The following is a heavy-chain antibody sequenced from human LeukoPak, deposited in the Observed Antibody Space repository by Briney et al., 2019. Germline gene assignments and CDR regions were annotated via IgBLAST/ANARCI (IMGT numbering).Heavy chain of an antibody. CDR2: IYSGGRT. D-gene: IGHD2/OR15-2a*01. J-gene: IGHJ4*02. V-gene: IGHV3-66*01. CDR3: ARESNYDY. Sequence: GGSLRLSCAVPGFSVSSTYMSWVRQAPGKGLEWVSVIYSGGRTYYADSVKGRFPISRDNSKNTLYLQMNSLRAEDTAVYYCARESNYDYWGQGTLVTVSS. CDR1: GFSVSSTY.